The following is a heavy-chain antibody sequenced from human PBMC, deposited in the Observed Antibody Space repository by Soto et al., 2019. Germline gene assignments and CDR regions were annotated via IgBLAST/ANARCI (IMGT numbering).Heavy chain of an antibody. CDR2: VYYTGDT. CDR3: VRQGIDYRHGRVDV. D-gene: IGHD1-26*01. CDR1: SGPSSSHN. J-gene: IGHJ6*02. Sequence: QVQLQQSGPRLVKPSETLSLTCTVSSGPSSSHNWGWIRQSPGRGLEWIGYVYYTGDTSYNPSLKSRVTISADTSTNNISLTLTSVTAADTAVYYCVRQGIDYRHGRVDVWGQGTTVSVSS. V-gene: IGHV4-59*08.